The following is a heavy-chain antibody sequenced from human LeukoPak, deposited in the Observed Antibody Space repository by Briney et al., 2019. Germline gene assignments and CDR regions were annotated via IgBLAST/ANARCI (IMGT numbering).Heavy chain of an antibody. CDR1: GGSVSDYY. D-gene: IGHD3-22*01. V-gene: IGHV4-59*02. CDR3: AREFSVGKSYYYDSSGFPDY. CDR2: IYYTGST. J-gene: IGHJ4*02. Sequence: SETLSLTCTISGGSVSDYYWSWIRQSPGKGLEWIGYIYYTGSTTYNPSLKSRVTMSADTSKNQFSLNLNPVTAADTAVYYCAREFSVGKSYYYDSSGFPDYWGQGTLVTVSS.